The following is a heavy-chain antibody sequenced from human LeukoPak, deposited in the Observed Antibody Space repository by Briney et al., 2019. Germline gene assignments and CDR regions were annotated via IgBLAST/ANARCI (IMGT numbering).Heavy chain of an antibody. V-gene: IGHV4-34*01. D-gene: IGHD1-1*01. Sequence: SETLSLTCAVYGGSFSGYYWSWIRQPPGKGLEWIGEINHSGSTNYNPSLKSQVTISVDTSKNQFSLKLSSVTAADTAVYYCARIAGTGIDYWGQGTLVTVSS. CDR2: INHSGST. CDR3: ARIAGTGIDY. J-gene: IGHJ4*02. CDR1: GGSFSGYY.